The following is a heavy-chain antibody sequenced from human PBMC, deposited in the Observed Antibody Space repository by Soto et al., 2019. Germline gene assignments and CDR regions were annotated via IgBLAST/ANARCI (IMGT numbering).Heavy chain of an antibody. Sequence: SCVASAGTCTTYLITWVRQAPGKGLEWVANIKQDGSEKYYVDSVKGRFTISRDGAENSLYLQMNNLRAEDKAVYYCTSNRAKFDTWGQGTPVTVSS. D-gene: IGHD1-26*01. J-gene: IGHJ5*02. V-gene: IGHV3-7*01. CDR2: IKQDGSEK. CDR3: TSNRAKFDT. CDR1: AGTCTTYL.